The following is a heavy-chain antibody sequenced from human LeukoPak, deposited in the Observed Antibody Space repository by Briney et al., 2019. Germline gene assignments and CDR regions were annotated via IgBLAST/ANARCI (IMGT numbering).Heavy chain of an antibody. CDR1: GFTFSSYA. Sequence: GGSLRLSCAASGFTFSSYALSWVRQAPGKGLEWASAISGSGGSTYYADSVKGRFTISRDNSKNTLYLQMNSLRAEDTAVYYCAKNPPASNSFVYYYYMDVWGKGTTVTVSS. D-gene: IGHD2-2*01. J-gene: IGHJ6*03. V-gene: IGHV3-23*01. CDR2: ISGSGGST. CDR3: AKNPPASNSFVYYYYMDV.